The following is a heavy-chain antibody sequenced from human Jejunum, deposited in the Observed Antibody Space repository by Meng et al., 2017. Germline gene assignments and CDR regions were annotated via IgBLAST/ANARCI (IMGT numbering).Heavy chain of an antibody. D-gene: IGHD1-1*01. CDR3: VLERREKMFAN. J-gene: IGHJ4*02. CDR1: GFTFSSYW. CDR2: ISIDGSRT. Sequence: GESLKISCAASGFTFSSYWMHWVRQAPGKGLVWVSRISIDGSRTVYADSVQGRCTISRDNAKNTLYLQMNSLRVEDTAVYYCVLERREKMFANWGQGKLVNGAS. V-gene: IGHV3-74*01.